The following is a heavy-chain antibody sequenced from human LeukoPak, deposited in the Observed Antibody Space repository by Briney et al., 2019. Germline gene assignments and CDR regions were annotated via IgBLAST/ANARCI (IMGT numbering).Heavy chain of an antibody. CDR2: INPNSGGT. V-gene: IGHV1-2*02. CDR3: ARRATAAGTEYDY. D-gene: IGHD6-13*01. CDR1: GYTFTGHY. Sequence: ASVKVSCKASGYTFTGHYIHWVRQASGQGLEWMGWINPNSGGTNYAQKFQGRVTMTRDTSISTAYMELSRLRSDDTAVYYCARRATAAGTEYDYWGQGTLVTVSS. J-gene: IGHJ4*02.